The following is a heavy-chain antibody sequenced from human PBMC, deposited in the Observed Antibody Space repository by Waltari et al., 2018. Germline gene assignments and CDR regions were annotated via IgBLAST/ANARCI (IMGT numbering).Heavy chain of an antibody. CDR1: GFTFSSYG. Sequence: QVQLVESGGGVVQPGRSLRLSCAASGFTFSSYGMHWVRQAPGKGLEWVAVIWYDGSNKYYAYSWKGRFTISRDHSNNTLYLQSSSLRAEDTAVYYCARHLSCSSTSCYPLCYFDYWGQGTLVTVSS. V-gene: IGHV3-33*01. D-gene: IGHD2-2*01. CDR3: ARHLSCSSTSCYPLCYFDY. J-gene: IGHJ4*02. CDR2: IWYDGSNK.